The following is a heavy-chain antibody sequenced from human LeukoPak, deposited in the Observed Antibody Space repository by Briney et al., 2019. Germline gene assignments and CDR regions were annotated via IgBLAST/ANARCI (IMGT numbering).Heavy chain of an antibody. V-gene: IGHV3-30*02. CDR3: AKDPLI. CDR1: GFTFSDYG. D-gene: IGHD3-16*01. J-gene: IGHJ4*02. Sequence: PGGSLRLSCGASGFTFSDYGMHWVRQAPGKGLEWVAFIRTDGGNEYYADSVKGRLTVSRDNSKNTVFLQMSSLRAEDTAVYYCAKDPLIGGQGTLVTVSS. CDR2: IRTDGGNE.